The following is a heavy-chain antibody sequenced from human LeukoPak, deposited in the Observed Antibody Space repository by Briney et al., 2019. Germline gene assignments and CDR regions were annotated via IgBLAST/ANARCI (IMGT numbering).Heavy chain of an antibody. J-gene: IGHJ5*02. Sequence: GGSLRLSCAASGFTFSSYDMTWVRQAPGRGLEWVSSIRPSGDNTYYGDSVKGRFTISRDNSKNTVYLQMNNMRVDDTAVYYCGVAAAGTRWFDPWGQGTQVTVSS. V-gene: IGHV3-23*01. CDR3: GVAAAGTRWFDP. CDR1: GFTFSSYD. CDR2: IRPSGDNT. D-gene: IGHD6-13*01.